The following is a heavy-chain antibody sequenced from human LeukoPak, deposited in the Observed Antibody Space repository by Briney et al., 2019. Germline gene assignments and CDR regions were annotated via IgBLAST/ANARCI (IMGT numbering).Heavy chain of an antibody. D-gene: IGHD6-19*01. CDR3: ASEKVTGTHSFDY. CDR1: GDSVSSNRGA. Sequence: SQTLSLTCAISGDSVSSNRGAWNWIRQSPSRGLEWLGRTYYRSKWYNDYAVSVKSRIIINTDTSKNQFSLQPNSVTPEDTSVYYCASEKVTGTHSFDYWSQGTLVTVSS. V-gene: IGHV6-1*01. CDR2: TYYRSKWYN. J-gene: IGHJ4*02.